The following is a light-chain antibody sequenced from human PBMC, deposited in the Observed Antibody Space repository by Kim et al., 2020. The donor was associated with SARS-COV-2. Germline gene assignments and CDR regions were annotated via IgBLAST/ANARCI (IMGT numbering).Light chain of an antibody. CDR3: QQVNSYPFT. J-gene: IGKJ4*01. CDR2: SAS. CDR1: QGISRS. Sequence: DIQLTQSPSFLSASAGDSVSITCRASQGISRSLAWYQQKPGKPPKLLIYSASTLHSGVPSRFSGSGSRTEFTLTIASLQPEDFATYYCQQVNSYPFTFGGGTKVEIK. V-gene: IGKV1-9*01.